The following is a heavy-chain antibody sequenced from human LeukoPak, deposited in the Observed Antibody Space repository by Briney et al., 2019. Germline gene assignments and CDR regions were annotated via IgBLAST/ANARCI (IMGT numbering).Heavy chain of an antibody. CDR1: GFTFSSYS. D-gene: IGHD3-10*01. V-gene: IGHV3-48*01. Sequence: PGGSLRLSCAASGFTFSSYSMNWVRQAPGKGLEWVSSISSSSSTIYYADSVKGRFTISRDNSKNTLYLQMNSLRAEDTAVYYCAKGNYYGSGSYNYFDYWGQGTLVTVSS. J-gene: IGHJ4*02. CDR3: AKGNYYGSGSYNYFDY. CDR2: ISSSSSTI.